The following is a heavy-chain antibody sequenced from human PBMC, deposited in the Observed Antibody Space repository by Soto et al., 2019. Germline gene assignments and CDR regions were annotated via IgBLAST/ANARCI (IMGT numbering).Heavy chain of an antibody. J-gene: IGHJ5*02. Sequence: GSLRLSCATSGFTFSSYAMSWVRQAPGKGLDYVSTISSSGGTTYYADSVKGRFTISRDNSQNTLYLQMNSLRAEDTAIYYCAKAFYTSGLKGGFDPWGQGTLVTVSS. D-gene: IGHD6-19*01. CDR1: GFTFSSYA. CDR2: ISSSGGTT. V-gene: IGHV3-23*01. CDR3: AKAFYTSGLKGGFDP.